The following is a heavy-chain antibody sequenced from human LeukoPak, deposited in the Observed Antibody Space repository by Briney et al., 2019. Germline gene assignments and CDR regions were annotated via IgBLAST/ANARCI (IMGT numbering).Heavy chain of an antibody. CDR2: ISAYNGNT. Sequence: GASVKVSCKASGYTFTSYGISWVRQAPGQGLEWMGWISAYNGNTNYAQKLQGRVTMTTDTSTSTAYMELRSLRSDDTAVYYCARDWVRNYYGSGDFDYWGRGTLVTVSS. CDR1: GYTFTSYG. CDR3: ARDWVRNYYGSGDFDY. V-gene: IGHV1-18*01. J-gene: IGHJ4*02. D-gene: IGHD3-10*01.